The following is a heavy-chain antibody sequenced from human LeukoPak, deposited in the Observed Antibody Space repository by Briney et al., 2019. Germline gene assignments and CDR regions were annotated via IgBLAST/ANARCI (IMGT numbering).Heavy chain of an antibody. CDR3: ARDGPYYYGSGSYYNPLDY. V-gene: IGHV3-33*01. J-gene: IGHJ4*02. CDR1: GFTFSSYG. D-gene: IGHD3-10*01. CDR2: IWYDGSNK. Sequence: GRSLRLSCAASGFTFSSYGMHWVRQAPGKGLEWVAVIWYDGSNKYYADSVKGRFTISRDNSKNTLYLQMNSLRAEDTAVYYYARDGPYYYGSGSYYNPLDYWGQGTLVTVSS.